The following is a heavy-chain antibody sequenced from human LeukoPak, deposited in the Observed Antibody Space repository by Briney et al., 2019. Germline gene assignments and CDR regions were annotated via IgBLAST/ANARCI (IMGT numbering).Heavy chain of an antibody. J-gene: IGHJ4*02. CDR1: GFTFSSYG. Sequence: GGSLRLSCAASGFTFSSYGMSWVREAPGKGREGVSGISGSGSSTYYADSVKGRFTVARDNSKNTLYLHMNTLRAEDTAVYYCARETRLRWTDYWGQGTLVTVSS. D-gene: IGHD5-24*01. V-gene: IGHV3-23*01. CDR3: ARETRLRWTDY. CDR2: ISGSGSST.